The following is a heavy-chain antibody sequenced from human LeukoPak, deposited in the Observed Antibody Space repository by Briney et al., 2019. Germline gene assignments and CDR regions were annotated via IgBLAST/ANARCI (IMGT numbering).Heavy chain of an antibody. D-gene: IGHD2-15*01. Sequence: SETLSLTCTVSGGSISSPAYYWGWIRQPPGKGLEWIGSIHYSGNTYYNPSLKSRVTISADTSKNQFSLKLSSVTAADTAVYYCARHVDGYYYYGMDIWGQGTTVTVSS. CDR2: IHYSGNT. J-gene: IGHJ6*02. V-gene: IGHV4-39*01. CDR1: GGSISSPAYY. CDR3: ARHVDGYYYYGMDI.